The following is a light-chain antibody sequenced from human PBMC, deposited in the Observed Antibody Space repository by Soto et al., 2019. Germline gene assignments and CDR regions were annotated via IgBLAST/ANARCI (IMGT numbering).Light chain of an antibody. Sequence: EIVLTQSPGTLSLSPGERATLSCRASQSVTSSYLAWYQQKPGQAPRLLIYGASSRATGIPDRFSGSGSGTDFTLSISTLEPEDLAVYYCQQYGTSPQTFGQGTKV. J-gene: IGKJ1*01. CDR1: QSVTSSY. V-gene: IGKV3-20*01. CDR3: QQYGTSPQT. CDR2: GAS.